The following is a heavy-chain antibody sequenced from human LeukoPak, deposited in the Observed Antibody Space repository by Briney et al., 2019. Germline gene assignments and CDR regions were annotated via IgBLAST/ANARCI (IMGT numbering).Heavy chain of an antibody. CDR3: ARAVAYYYVSGNYYPGAFDI. V-gene: IGHV3-53*01. D-gene: IGHD3-10*01. CDR2: LYSGANT. J-gene: IGHJ3*02. Sequence: PVGSLRLSCTASGFSVSSNFMSCVRQAPRKGREWVSVLYSGANTYYADSVKGRFTISRDNSKNNLYLQMTSLRADDTAVYYCARAVAYYYVSGNYYPGAFDIWGQGTMVTVSS. CDR1: GFSVSSNF.